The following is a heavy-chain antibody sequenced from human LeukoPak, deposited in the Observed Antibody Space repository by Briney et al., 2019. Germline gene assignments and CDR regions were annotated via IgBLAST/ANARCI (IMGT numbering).Heavy chain of an antibody. V-gene: IGHV3-23*01. Sequence: GGSLRLSCAASGFTFSSYAMSWVRQAPGKGLEWVSTISGSGGGTYYADSVKGRFTISRDNSKNTLFLQMNSLRAEDSAVYYCAKGATVVVVTTIQYWGQGTLVTVSS. CDR3: AKGATVVVVTTIQY. CDR2: ISGSGGGT. D-gene: IGHD3-22*01. CDR1: GFTFSSYA. J-gene: IGHJ1*01.